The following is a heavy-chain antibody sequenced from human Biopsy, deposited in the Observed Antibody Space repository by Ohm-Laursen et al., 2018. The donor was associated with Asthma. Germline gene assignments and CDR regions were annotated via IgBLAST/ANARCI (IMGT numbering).Heavy chain of an antibody. V-gene: IGHV1-2*06. CDR2: INPNSGGT. J-gene: IGHJ5*02. CDR1: GYTFIGSH. Sequence: SSVKVSCKASGYTFIGSHIHWVRQAPGQGLEWLGRINPNSGGTNFAQKFQGRVTMTRDTSISTAHMELSRLRSDDTAVYYCARGQKSAGDRWFDPWGQGTLVTVSS. D-gene: IGHD6-13*01. CDR3: ARGQKSAGDRWFDP.